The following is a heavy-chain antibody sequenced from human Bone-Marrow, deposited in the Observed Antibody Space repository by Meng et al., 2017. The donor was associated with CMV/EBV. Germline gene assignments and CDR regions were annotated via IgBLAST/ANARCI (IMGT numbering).Heavy chain of an antibody. CDR1: GFTFDDYT. Sequence: GGSLRLSCAASGFTFDDYTMHWVRQAPGKGLEWVSLISWDGGSTYYADSVKGRFTISRDNAKNSLYLQMNSLRAEDTAVYYCAADPYYDFWSGSGPPLHWGQGTLVTVSS. J-gene: IGHJ4*02. CDR3: AADPYYDFWSGSGPPLH. V-gene: IGHV3-43*01. D-gene: IGHD3-3*01. CDR2: ISWDGGST.